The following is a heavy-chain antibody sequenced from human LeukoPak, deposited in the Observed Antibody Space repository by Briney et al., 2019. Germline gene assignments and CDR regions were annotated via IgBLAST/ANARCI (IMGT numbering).Heavy chain of an antibody. CDR1: GGSISSSSYY. J-gene: IGHJ4*02. CDR2: IYYSGST. CDR3: ARLGTSGYSYYDFWSGPDY. V-gene: IGHV4-39*01. Sequence: SETLSLTCTVSGGSISSSSYYWGWLRQPPGKGLEWIGSIYYSGSTYYNPSLKSRVTISVDTSKNQFSLKLSSVTAADTAVYYCARLGTSGYSYYDFWSGPDYWGQGTLVTVSS. D-gene: IGHD3-3*01.